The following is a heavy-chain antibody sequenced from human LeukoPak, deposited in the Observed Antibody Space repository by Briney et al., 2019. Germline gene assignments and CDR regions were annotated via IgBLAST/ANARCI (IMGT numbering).Heavy chain of an antibody. CDR1: GYTFTGYY. CDR3: ARDLIFESAAGSGDY. J-gene: IGHJ4*02. CDR2: INPNSGGT. Sequence: APVKVSCKASGYTFTGYYMHWVRQAPGQGLEWMGWINPNSGGTNYAQKFQGRVTMTRDTSISTAYMELSRLRSDDTAVYYCARDLIFESAAGSGDYWGQGTLVTVSS. D-gene: IGHD6-13*01. V-gene: IGHV1-2*02.